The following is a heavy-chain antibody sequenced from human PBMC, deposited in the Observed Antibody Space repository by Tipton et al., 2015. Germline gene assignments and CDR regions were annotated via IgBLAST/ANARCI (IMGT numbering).Heavy chain of an antibody. CDR1: GGSISGHH. D-gene: IGHD3-16*01. Sequence: TLSLTCTVSGGSISGHHWFWFRQPAGKGLEWIGGVSTSGSTKYYSSLESRVTTSVDTSKNQFSLEQRPETAAATAVYYCAIHEGHLGVYYRMYVWGQGASVTFSS. CDR2: VSTSGST. CDR3: AIHEGHLGVYYRMYV. J-gene: IGHJ6*02. V-gene: IGHV4-4*07.